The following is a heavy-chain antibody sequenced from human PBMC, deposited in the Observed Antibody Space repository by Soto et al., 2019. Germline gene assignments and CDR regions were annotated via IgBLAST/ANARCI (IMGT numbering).Heavy chain of an antibody. Sequence: QVQLVESGGGVVQPGRSLRLSCAASGFTFSSYGMHWVRQAPGKGLEWVAVIWYDGSNKYYADSVKGRFTISRDNSKNTLYLQMNSLRAEDTAVYYCARARGYSSSWDFNLWGRGTLVTVSS. CDR1: GFTFSSYG. CDR2: IWYDGSNK. CDR3: ARARGYSSSWDFNL. J-gene: IGHJ2*01. D-gene: IGHD6-13*01. V-gene: IGHV3-33*01.